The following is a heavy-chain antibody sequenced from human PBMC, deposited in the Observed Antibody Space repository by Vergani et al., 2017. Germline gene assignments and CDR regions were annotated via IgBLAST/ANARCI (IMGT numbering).Heavy chain of an antibody. J-gene: IGHJ6*03. CDR1: GFTFTSYA. CDR3: AKGGVGADTRDYYMDV. CDR2: ISGSGATS. V-gene: IGHV3-23*01. D-gene: IGHD1-26*01. Sequence: EVRLLESGGGLVQPGGSLRLSCVGSGFTFTSYAMNWVRQAPGKGLEWVSGISGSGATSYYAESMKGRFAMSRDNSKNTVYVQMNNLKPEDTAVYYCAKGGVGADTRDYYMDVWGKGTTVTVSS.